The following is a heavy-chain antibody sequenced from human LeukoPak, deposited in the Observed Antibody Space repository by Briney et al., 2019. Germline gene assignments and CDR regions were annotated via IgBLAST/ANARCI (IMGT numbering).Heavy chain of an antibody. D-gene: IGHD3-22*01. CDR1: GFTFRTYS. J-gene: IGHJ4*02. Sequence: GGSLRLSCAASGFTFRTYSMTWVRQAPGKGLEWVSCITSSSVYKYYVDSVRARFTTSRDNAKNSLYLQMNSLRAEDTAVYYCAAYDSSGYIDYWGQGTLVTVSS. V-gene: IGHV3-21*01. CDR3: AAYDSSGYIDY. CDR2: ITSSSVYK.